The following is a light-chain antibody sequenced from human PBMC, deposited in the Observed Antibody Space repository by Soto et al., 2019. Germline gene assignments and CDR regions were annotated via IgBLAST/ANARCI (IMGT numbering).Light chain of an antibody. CDR1: SSDVGGYNY. Sequence: QSVLTQPPSASGSPGQSVTISCTGTSSDVGGYNYVSWYQQHPGKAPKLMIYEVNKRPSGVPDRFSRSKSGNTASLTVTGLQADDEADYYCSSYAGRNRGFGGGTKLTVL. CDR2: EVN. CDR3: SSYAGRNRG. J-gene: IGLJ3*02. V-gene: IGLV2-8*01.